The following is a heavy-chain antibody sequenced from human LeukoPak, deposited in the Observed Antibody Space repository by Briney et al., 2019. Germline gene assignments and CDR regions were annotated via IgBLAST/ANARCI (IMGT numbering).Heavy chain of an antibody. CDR2: MNPNSGNT. J-gene: IGHJ3*02. V-gene: IGHV1-8*01. Sequence: ASVKVSCKASGYTFTSYDINWVQQATGQGLEWMGWMNPNSGNTGYAQKFQGRVTMTRNTSISTAYMELSSLRSEDTAVYYCARSGTAMAHAFDIWGQGTMVTVSS. CDR1: GYTFTSYD. CDR3: ARSGTAMAHAFDI. D-gene: IGHD5-18*01.